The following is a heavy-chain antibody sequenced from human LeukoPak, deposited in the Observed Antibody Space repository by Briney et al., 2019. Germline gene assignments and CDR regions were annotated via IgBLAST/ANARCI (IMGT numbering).Heavy chain of an antibody. J-gene: IGHJ1*01. D-gene: IGHD3-22*01. CDR3: ATVSYYYDSSGYQGYFQH. CDR1: GYTLTELS. V-gene: IGHV1-24*01. Sequence: ASVKVSCKVSGYTLTELSIHWVRQAPGKGLEWMGGFDPEDGETIYAQRFQGRVTMTDDTSTDTAYMELSSLRSEDAAVYYCATVSYYYDSSGYQGYFQHWGQGTLVTVSA. CDR2: FDPEDGET.